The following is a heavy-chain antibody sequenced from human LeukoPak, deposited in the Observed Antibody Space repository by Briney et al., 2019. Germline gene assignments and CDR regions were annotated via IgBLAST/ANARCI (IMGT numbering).Heavy chain of an antibody. V-gene: IGHV3-23*01. CDR2: ISGSGGST. Sequence: PGGSLRLSCAAFGFTFSSYSMSWVRQAPGKGLEWVSAISGSGGSTYYADSVKGRFTISRDNSKNTLYLQMNSLRAEDTAVYYCAKIHYGDYEDFDYWGQGTLVTVSS. J-gene: IGHJ4*02. CDR3: AKIHYGDYEDFDY. CDR1: GFTFSSYS. D-gene: IGHD4-17*01.